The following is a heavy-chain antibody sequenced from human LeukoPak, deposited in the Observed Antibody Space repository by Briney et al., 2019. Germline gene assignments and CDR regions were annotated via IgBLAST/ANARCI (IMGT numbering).Heavy chain of an antibody. CDR1: GDSVSSNSAA. CDR2: TYYRSKWYN. D-gene: IGHD3/OR15-3a*01. Sequence: SQTLSLTCAISGDSVSSNSAAWNWVRQSPSRGLEWLGRTYYRSKWYNDYAVSVKSRITINPDTSNNQFSLKLSSVTAADTAVYYCARGLDTNDWYDAFDIWGQGTMVTVSS. CDR3: ARGLDTNDWYDAFDI. V-gene: IGHV6-1*01. J-gene: IGHJ3*02.